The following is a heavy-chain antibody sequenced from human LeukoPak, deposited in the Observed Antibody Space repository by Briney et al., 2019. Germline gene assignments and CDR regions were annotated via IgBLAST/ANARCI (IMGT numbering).Heavy chain of an antibody. CDR2: INPNSGGT. V-gene: IGHV1-2*02. D-gene: IGHD6-19*01. J-gene: IGHJ4*02. CDR1: GYTFTGYY. CDR3: ARDGMRVAVAGRGKFCSY. Sequence: ASVKVSCKASGYTFTGYYMHWVRQAPGQGLEWMGWINPNSGGTNYAQKFQGRVTMTRDTSISTAYMELSRLRSDDTAVYYCARDGMRVAVAGRGKFCSYWGQGTLVTVSS.